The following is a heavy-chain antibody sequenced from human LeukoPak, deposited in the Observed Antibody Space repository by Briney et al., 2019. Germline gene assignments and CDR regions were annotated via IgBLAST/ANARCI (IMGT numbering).Heavy chain of an antibody. V-gene: IGHV3-7*01. CDR1: GFTFSSRW. CDR3: ARSSRELRGYAPWEVMPPFDY. J-gene: IGHJ4*02. CDR2: IKPDGSEA. Sequence: GGSLRLSCAASGFTFSSRWMSWVRQAPGKGLEWVGNIKPDGSEAYHVDSVKGRFTISRDNAKNSLYLQMNSLRVEDTAVYYCARSSRELRGYAPWEVMPPFDYWGQGTLVTVSS. D-gene: IGHD4-23*01.